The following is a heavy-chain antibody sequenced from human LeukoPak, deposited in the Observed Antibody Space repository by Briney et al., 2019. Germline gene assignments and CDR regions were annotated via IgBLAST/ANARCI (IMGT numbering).Heavy chain of an antibody. J-gene: IGHJ6*03. V-gene: IGHV4-59*01. Sequence: SETLSLTCTVSGGSISSYYWSWIRQPPGKGLEWIGYIYYSGSTNYNPSLKSRVTISVDTSKNQFSLKLSSVTAADTAVYYCARGPRYYYYMDVWGKGTTVTVSS. CDR2: IYYSGST. CDR1: GGSISSYY. CDR3: ARGPRYYYYMDV.